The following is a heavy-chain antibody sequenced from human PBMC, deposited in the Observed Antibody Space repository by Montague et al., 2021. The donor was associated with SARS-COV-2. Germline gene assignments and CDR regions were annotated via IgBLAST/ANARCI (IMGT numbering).Heavy chain of an antibody. J-gene: IGHJ6*02. CDR1: EFTVSSHY. CDR2: IYSGDST. Sequence: SLRLSCAASEFTVSSHYMSWVRQAPGKGLEWVSVIYSGDSTYYADSVKGRFTISRDNSKNTLHLQMNSLRAEDTAVYYCAARTDYYYGLDVWGQGTTVTVSS. V-gene: IGHV3-66*01. CDR3: AARTDYYYGLDV. D-gene: IGHD1-14*01.